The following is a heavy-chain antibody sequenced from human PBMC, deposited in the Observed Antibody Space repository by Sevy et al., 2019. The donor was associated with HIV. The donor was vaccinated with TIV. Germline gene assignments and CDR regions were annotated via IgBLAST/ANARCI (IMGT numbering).Heavy chain of an antibody. Sequence: GGSLRLSCELSGSTFSGHHLNWVRQAPGKGLEWVAYIGSGCNIYYTHSVRGRFTISRDNARNSLFLQMDSLRAEDTAVYYCATDQDWAFDNWGQGTLVTVSS. V-gene: IGHV3-48*01. D-gene: IGHD3-9*01. CDR2: IGSGCNI. J-gene: IGHJ4*02. CDR1: GSTFSGHH. CDR3: ATDQDWAFDN.